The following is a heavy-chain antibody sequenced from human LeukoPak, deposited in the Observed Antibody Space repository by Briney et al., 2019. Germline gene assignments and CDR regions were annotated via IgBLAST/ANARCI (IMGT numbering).Heavy chain of an antibody. CDR2: ISSSSSII. Sequence: PGGSLRLSCAASGFTFSSYSMKWVRQAPGKRLEWVSYISSSSSIIYYADSVKGRFTVSRDNAKNSLYLQMNSLRAEDTAVYYCAGTDSGSYSRWFDYWGQGTLVTVSS. V-gene: IGHV3-48*01. J-gene: IGHJ4*02. D-gene: IGHD1-26*01. CDR1: GFTFSSYS. CDR3: AGTDSGSYSRWFDY.